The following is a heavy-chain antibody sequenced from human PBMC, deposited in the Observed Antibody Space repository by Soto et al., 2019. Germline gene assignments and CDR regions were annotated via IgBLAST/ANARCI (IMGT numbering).Heavy chain of an antibody. D-gene: IGHD6-13*01. CDR2: FDPEDGDT. V-gene: IGHV1-24*01. J-gene: IGHJ5*02. Sequence: QVQLVQSGAEVKKPGASVKVSCKVSGYTLTELSMHWVRQAPGKGLEWMGGFDPEDGDTIYAQKFQGRVTRTEDTPTDTAYMELSSLRSEDTAVYYCGGLVSSSWDGNWFDPWGQGTLVTVSS. CDR3: GGLVSSSWDGNWFDP. CDR1: GYTLTELS.